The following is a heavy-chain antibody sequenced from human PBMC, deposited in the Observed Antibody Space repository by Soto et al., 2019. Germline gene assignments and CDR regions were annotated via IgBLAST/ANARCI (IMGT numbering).Heavy chain of an antibody. V-gene: IGHV3-30-3*01. CDR2: ISYDDGSNK. CDR1: GFTFSSYN. CDR3: ARTTAVSGTPEFDY. D-gene: IGHD6-19*01. Sequence: QVQLVESGGGVVQPGRSLRFSCAASGFTFSSYNMHWVRKAPGKGLEWVTVISYDDGSNKSYADSVKGRFTISRDNSKNTLYLQMNSLRAEDTAVYYCARTTAVSGTPEFDYWGQGTLVTVSS. J-gene: IGHJ4*02.